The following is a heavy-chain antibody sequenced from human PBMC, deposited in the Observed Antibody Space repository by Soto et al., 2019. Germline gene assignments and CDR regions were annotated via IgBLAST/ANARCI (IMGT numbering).Heavy chain of an antibody. Sequence: QMQLVQAGLEVKKPGSSVKVSCKASGDSFCSYAVSWVRQAPGQGLEWMGAIIPVFGTTNYTQKFQGRVTITADDSTTTAYMELSSLRSDDTAVYYFASEPFWRFDPCGQGTLVTVSS. J-gene: IGHJ5*02. CDR3: ASEPFWRFDP. CDR1: GDSFCSYA. CDR2: IIPVFGTT. V-gene: IGHV1-69*01.